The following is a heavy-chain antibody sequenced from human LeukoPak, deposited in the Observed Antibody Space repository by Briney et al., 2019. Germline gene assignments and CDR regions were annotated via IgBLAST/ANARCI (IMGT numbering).Heavy chain of an antibody. CDR3: ASGLAMVRGVGY. Sequence: SETLSLTCAVYGGSFSGYYWSWIRQPPGKGLEWIGEINHSGSTNYNPSLKRRVTISVDTSKNQFSLKLSSVTAADTAVYYCASGLAMVRGVGYWGQGTLVTVSS. J-gene: IGHJ4*02. V-gene: IGHV4-34*01. D-gene: IGHD3-10*01. CDR2: INHSGST. CDR1: GGSFSGYY.